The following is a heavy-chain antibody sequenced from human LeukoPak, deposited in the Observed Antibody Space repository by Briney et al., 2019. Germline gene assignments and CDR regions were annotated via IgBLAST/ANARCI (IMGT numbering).Heavy chain of an antibody. V-gene: IGHV3-7*01. J-gene: IGHJ3*01. CDR1: GFTLSNYW. CDR2: IREDGSEK. Sequence: GGSLRLSCVASGFTLSNYWMSWVRQAPGKGPEWVANIREDGSEKKYVDSVKGRFTISRGNAKNSLYLQMSSLRAEDTAVYHCVRGSGGYDPLAFDSWGQGTMVTVSS. CDR3: VRGSGGYDPLAFDS. D-gene: IGHD5-12*01.